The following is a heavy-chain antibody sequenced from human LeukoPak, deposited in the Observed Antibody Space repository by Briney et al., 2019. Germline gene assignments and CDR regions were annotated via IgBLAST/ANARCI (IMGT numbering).Heavy chain of an antibody. CDR2: ISTDGSYT. V-gene: IGHV3-74*01. J-gene: IGHJ4*02. CDR1: GFTFSGYW. D-gene: IGHD2-2*01. Sequence: GGSLRLSCAASGFTFSGYWMRWVRQAPGKGLVWVARISTDGSYTSYADCVKGRFTISRDNAKNTVYLQMSSLRAEDTAIYYCARICSTTDCLISAWGQGTLVTASS. CDR3: ARICSTTDCLISA.